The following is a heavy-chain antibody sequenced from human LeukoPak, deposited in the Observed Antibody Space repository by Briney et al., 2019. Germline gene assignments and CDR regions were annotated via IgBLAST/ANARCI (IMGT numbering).Heavy chain of an antibody. J-gene: IGHJ6*02. CDR3: ARGGNTSDLYYGMDV. V-gene: IGHV1-69*13. Sequence: ASVKVSCKASGGTFSSYALSWVRQAPGQGLEWMGRIIPIFGTANCAQKFQGRVTITADESTSTAYMELSSLRSEDTAIYYCARGGNTSDLYYGMDVWGQGTTVTVSS. D-gene: IGHD6-25*01. CDR2: IIPIFGTA. CDR1: GGTFSSYA.